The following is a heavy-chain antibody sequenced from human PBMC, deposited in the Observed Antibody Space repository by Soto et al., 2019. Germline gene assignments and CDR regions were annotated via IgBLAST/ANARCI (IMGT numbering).Heavy chain of an antibody. CDR1: GGSISNYY. V-gene: IGHV4-59*01. CDR3: ARTSPVAGGVDY. D-gene: IGHD6-19*01. CDR2: IYYTT. J-gene: IGHJ4*02. Sequence: QVQLQESGPGLVKPAETLSLTCTVSGGSISNYYWSWIRQAPGKGLEWIGYIYYTTNYNPSLKSRVTISADTSKNQISLKLTSVTAADTAVYYCARTSPVAGGVDYWGQGTLVTVSS.